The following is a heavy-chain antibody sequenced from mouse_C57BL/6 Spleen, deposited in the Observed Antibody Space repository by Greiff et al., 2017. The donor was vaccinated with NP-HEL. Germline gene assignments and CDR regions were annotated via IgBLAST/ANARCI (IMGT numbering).Heavy chain of an antibody. Sequence: VKLVESGAELVRPGTSVKMSCKASGYTFTNYWIGWAKQRPGHGLEWIGDIYPGGGYTNYNEKFKGKATLTADKSSSTAYMQFSSLTSEDSAIYYCARSRYGSRTGYFDVWGTGTTVTVSS. V-gene: IGHV1-63*01. CDR1: GYTFTNYW. D-gene: IGHD1-1*01. J-gene: IGHJ1*03. CDR2: IYPGGGYT. CDR3: ARSRYGSRTGYFDV.